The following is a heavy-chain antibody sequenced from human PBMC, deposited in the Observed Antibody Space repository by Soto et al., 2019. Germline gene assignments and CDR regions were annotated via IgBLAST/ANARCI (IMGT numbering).Heavy chain of an antibody. J-gene: IGHJ6*02. Sequence: EVQLVESGGGLVKPGGSLRLSCAASDFTITNAWMNWVRQAPGKGLEWVGRIKTKSEGEATDYAAPLKGRFTISRDDSKNTLFLQMNSLKTEDTAVYYCTTGSGEGVWGQGATVTVSS. CDR2: IKTKSEGEAT. CDR1: DFTITNAW. V-gene: IGHV3-15*07. CDR3: TTGSGEGV. D-gene: IGHD3-16*01.